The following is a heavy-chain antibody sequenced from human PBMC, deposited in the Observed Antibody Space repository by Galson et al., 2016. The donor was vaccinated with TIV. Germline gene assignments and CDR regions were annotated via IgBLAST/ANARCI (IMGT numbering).Heavy chain of an antibody. CDR1: GFTFNNYA. CDR3: ARDAARIGAHSAFDI. D-gene: IGHD3-16*01. J-gene: IGHJ3*02. Sequence: SLRLSCAASGFTFNNYAMTWVRQAPGKGLGWISSISSRGTYTHYADSVKGRVTISRDNANNSLYLQMNSLRAEDTAVYYCARDAARIGAHSAFDIWGQGTMVTVSS. V-gene: IGHV3-21*06. CDR2: ISSRGTYT.